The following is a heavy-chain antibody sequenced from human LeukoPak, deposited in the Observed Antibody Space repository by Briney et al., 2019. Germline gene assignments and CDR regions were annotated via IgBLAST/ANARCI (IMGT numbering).Heavy chain of an antibody. J-gene: IGHJ5*02. CDR2: IYTSGST. CDR3: ARGRRDIVVVPAAIVSYWFDP. V-gene: IGHV4-4*07. CDR1: GGSISSYY. Sequence: SETLSLTCTVSGGSISSYYWSWIRQPAGKGLEWIGRIYTSGSTNYNPSLKSRVTMSVDTSKNQFSLKLSSVTAADTAVYYCARGRRDIVVVPAAIVSYWFDPWGQGTLVTVSS. D-gene: IGHD2-2*02.